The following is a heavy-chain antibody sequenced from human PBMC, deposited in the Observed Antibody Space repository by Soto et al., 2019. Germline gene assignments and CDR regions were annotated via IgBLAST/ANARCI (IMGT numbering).Heavy chain of an antibody. Sequence: DVQLVESGGDLAQPGGSLRLSCAASGFSISDYEMNWVRQAPGKGLEWVSYISGSGSTVYYADSVKGRFTISRDNDKNSVFLQINTLRVEDAAIYYCARNPSGQWVVPLYCDLWGQGTLVTGSS. CDR2: ISGSGSTV. D-gene: IGHD6-19*01. CDR1: GFSISDYE. V-gene: IGHV3-48*03. CDR3: ARNPSGQWVVPLYCDL. J-gene: IGHJ4*02.